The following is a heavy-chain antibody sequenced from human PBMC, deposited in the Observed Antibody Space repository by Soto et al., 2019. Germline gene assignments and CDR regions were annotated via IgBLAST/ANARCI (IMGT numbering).Heavy chain of an antibody. Sequence: EVQVVESGGGLVKPVGSVRLSCAVSGLPFTGAWMSWVRQAPGMGLEWVGRIKDRNAGGTADYAEAVKGRFIISRDDSQSMMYLQMNSLKTEDTALYYCTTVTRVPVGGQGTTVIVSS. D-gene: IGHD2-21*01. CDR2: IKDRNAGGTA. J-gene: IGHJ6*02. CDR3: TTVTRVPV. CDR1: GLPFTGAW. V-gene: IGHV3-15*01.